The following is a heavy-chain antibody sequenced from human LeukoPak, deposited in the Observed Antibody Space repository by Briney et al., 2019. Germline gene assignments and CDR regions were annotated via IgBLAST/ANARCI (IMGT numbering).Heavy chain of an antibody. CDR3: ARAMYGFDY. CDR2: MNPNSGNT. D-gene: IGHD2-8*01. V-gene: IGHV1-8*01. CDR1: GYTFTTYD. Sequence: ASVTVSCQASGYTFTTYDIHWVRQATGQGLGWMGWMNPNSGNTGYAPKFQDRITLTRVTSINTAYMELRSLRSEDTAVYYCARAMYGFDYWGQGSLVTDSS. J-gene: IGHJ4*02.